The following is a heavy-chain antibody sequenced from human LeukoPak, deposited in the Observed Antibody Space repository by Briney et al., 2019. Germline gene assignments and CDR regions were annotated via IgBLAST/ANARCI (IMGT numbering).Heavy chain of an antibody. Sequence: PSQTLSLTCTVSGGSISSGDYYWSWIRQPQGKGLEWIGYIYYSGSTYYNPSLRSRVTISVDTSKNQYSLKLSAVAAADTAVYYCARYTGDYGSYYVDYWGQGTLVTVSS. J-gene: IGHJ4*02. CDR3: ARYTGDYGSYYVDY. D-gene: IGHD4-17*01. V-gene: IGHV4-30-4*01. CDR1: GGSISSGDYY. CDR2: IYYSGST.